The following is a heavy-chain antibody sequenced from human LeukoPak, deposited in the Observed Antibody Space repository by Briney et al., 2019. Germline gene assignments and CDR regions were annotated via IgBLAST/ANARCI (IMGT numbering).Heavy chain of an antibody. Sequence: SETLSPTCTVSGGSISTSSYSWGWIRQPPEKGLEWIGTIYYSGSTYYNPSLKSRVTISVDTSKNQFSLNLSSLTAADTAVYYCARQVPGGYNLYYFNYWGQGTLVTVSS. V-gene: IGHV4-39*01. J-gene: IGHJ4*02. CDR3: ARQVPGGYNLYYFNY. CDR2: IYYSGST. D-gene: IGHD5-24*01. CDR1: GGSISTSSYS.